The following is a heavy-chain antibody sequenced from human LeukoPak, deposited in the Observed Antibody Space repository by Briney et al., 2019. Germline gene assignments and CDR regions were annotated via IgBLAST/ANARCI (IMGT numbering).Heavy chain of an antibody. J-gene: IGHJ4*02. Sequence: PGRSLRHSCAASGFTFSSYGMHWVRQAPGKGLEWVAVISYDGSNKYYADSVKGRFTISRDNSKNTLYLQMNSLRAEDTAVYYCAKDPWYCSGGSCYWYFDYWGQGTLVTVSS. V-gene: IGHV3-30*18. CDR1: GFTFSSYG. CDR2: ISYDGSNK. CDR3: AKDPWYCSGGSCYWYFDY. D-gene: IGHD2-15*01.